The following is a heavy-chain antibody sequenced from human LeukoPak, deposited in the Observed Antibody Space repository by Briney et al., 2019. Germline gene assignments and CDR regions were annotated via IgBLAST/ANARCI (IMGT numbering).Heavy chain of an antibody. CDR2: ISGYNGNT. CDR3: ARGIVGPWIRVGYYYYYMDV. J-gene: IGHJ6*03. D-gene: IGHD5-12*01. CDR1: GYIFTNYY. Sequence: GASVKVSCKASGYIFTNYYITWVRQAPGQGLEYMGWISGYNGNTNYAQTLQGRVTITADTSTSTAYMELRSLRSDDTAVYYCARGIVGPWIRVGYYYYYMDVWGKGTTVTVSS. V-gene: IGHV1-18*01.